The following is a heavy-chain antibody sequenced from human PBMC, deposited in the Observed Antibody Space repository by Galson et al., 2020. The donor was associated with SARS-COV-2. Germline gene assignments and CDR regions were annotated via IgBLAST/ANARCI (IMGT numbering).Heavy chain of an antibody. Sequence: GESLKISCAASGFTFSSYWMHWVRQAPGKGLVWVSRINSDGSSTSYADSVKGRFTISRDNAKNTLYLQMNSLRAEDTAVYYCARGTLYYDILTGYYPPGSNYYYFMDVWGQGTTVTVSS. CDR3: ARGTLYYDILTGYYPPGSNYYYFMDV. CDR2: INSDGSST. D-gene: IGHD3-9*01. V-gene: IGHV3-74*01. J-gene: IGHJ6*02. CDR1: GFTFSSYW.